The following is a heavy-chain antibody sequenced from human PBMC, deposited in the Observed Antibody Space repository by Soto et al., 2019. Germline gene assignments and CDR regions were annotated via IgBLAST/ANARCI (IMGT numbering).Heavy chain of an antibody. Sequence: EVQLVESGGGLVKPGGSLRLSCAASGFTFSNAWMSWVRQSPGKGLEWVGRIKSKTAGGTTDYAAPVKGRFTISRDDSKNTLYRQMTSLKTEDTAVYYCTTEHDFCSGYPFDYWGQGTLVTVSS. J-gene: IGHJ4*02. D-gene: IGHD3-3*01. V-gene: IGHV3-15*01. CDR2: IKSKTAGGTT. CDR1: GFTFSNAW. CDR3: TTEHDFCSGYPFDY.